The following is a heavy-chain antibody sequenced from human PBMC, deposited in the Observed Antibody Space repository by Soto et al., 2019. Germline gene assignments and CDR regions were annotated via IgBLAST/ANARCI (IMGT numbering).Heavy chain of an antibody. J-gene: IGHJ4*02. CDR1: GFAFNNYG. CDR2: ISKSDYT. D-gene: IGHD2-2*01. Sequence: GGSLRLSCTVSGFAFNNYGINWVRQAPGKGLEWVSSISKSDYTYYSDSVKGRFAISRDNAKSSVSLQMNTLRGEDTAVYYCAREDSIIIPAVSDFWGQGTLVTVSS. CDR3: AREDSIIIPAVSDF. V-gene: IGHV3-21*01.